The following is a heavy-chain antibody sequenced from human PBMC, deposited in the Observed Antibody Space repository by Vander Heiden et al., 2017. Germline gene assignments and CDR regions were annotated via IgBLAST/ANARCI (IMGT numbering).Heavy chain of an antibody. CDR3: AKDRTTLYSSSSGDFDY. D-gene: IGHD6-6*01. Sequence: EVQLLESGGGLVQPGGSLRLSCAASAFPFSRPAMSWVRQAPGKGLEWGSAISGSGGSTYYADSVKGRFTISRDNSKNTLYLQMNSLRAEDTAVYYCAKDRTTLYSSSSGDFDYWGQGTLVTVSS. V-gene: IGHV3-23*01. J-gene: IGHJ4*02. CDR1: AFPFSRPA. CDR2: ISGSGGST.